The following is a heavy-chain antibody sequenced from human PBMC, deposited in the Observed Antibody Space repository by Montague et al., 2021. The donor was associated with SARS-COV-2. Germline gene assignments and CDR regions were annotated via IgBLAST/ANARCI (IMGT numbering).Heavy chain of an antibody. CDR3: ARGHYSSSWYGIRYYFDY. J-gene: IGHJ4*02. CDR1: GGSFSGYY. D-gene: IGHD6-13*01. Sequence: SETLSLTCAVYGGSFSGYYWSWIRQPPGKGLEWIGGINHSGSTNYNPSLKSRVTISVDTSKNQFSLKLSSVTAADTAVYYCARGHYSSSWYGIRYYFDYWGQGTLVTVSS. CDR2: INHSGST. V-gene: IGHV4-34*01.